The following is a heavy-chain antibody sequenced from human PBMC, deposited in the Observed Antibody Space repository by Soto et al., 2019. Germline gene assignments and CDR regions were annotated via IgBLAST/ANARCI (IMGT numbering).Heavy chain of an antibody. CDR1: GGSISSSSYY. D-gene: IGHD4-17*01. CDR2: IYYSGST. J-gene: IGHJ5*02. CDR3: ASLLIGDYSVNWFDP. V-gene: IGHV4-39*01. Sequence: QLQLQESGPGLVKPSETLSLTCTVSGGSISSSSYYWGWIRQPPGKGLEWIGSIYYSGSTYYNPSLKSRVTISVDTSKNQFSLKLSSVTAADTAVYYCASLLIGDYSVNWFDPWGQGSLVTVSS.